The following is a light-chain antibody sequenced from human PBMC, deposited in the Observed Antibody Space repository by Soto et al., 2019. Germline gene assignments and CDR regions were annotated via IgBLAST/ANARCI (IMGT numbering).Light chain of an antibody. J-gene: IGLJ2*01. CDR3: QSYDSILSGVV. V-gene: IGLV1-40*01. CDR2: GNN. Sequence: QAVVTQPPSVSAAPGQRVTFSCTGSSSNFGAGYDVHWYQQLPGTAPKLLIYGNNNRPSGVPDRFSGSKSGTSASLAITGLQAEDEADYYCQSYDSILSGVVFGGGTKVTVL. CDR1: SSNFGAGYD.